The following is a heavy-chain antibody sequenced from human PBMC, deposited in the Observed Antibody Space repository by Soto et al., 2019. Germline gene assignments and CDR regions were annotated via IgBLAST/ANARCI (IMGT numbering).Heavy chain of an antibody. J-gene: IGHJ6*03. Sequence: ETLSLTCTVSGGTISSYYWSWIRQPPGKGLEWIGYIYYSGSTNYNPSLKSRVTISVDTSKNQFSLKLSSVTTADTAVYYCARTHYDFWSGYYDYYYMDVWGKGTTVTVSS. CDR3: ARTHYDFWSGYYDYYYMDV. D-gene: IGHD3-3*01. V-gene: IGHV4-59*01. CDR1: GGTISSYY. CDR2: IYYSGST.